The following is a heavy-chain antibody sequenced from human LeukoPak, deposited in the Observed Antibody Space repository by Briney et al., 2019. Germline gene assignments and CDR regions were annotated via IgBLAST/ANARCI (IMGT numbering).Heavy chain of an antibody. J-gene: IGHJ4*02. Sequence: TGGSLRLSCAASGFTFSRYAFHWVRQAPGKGLEWVSAISGSGGSTYYADSVKGRFTISRDNSKNTLYLQMNSLRAGDTAVYYCAIHSYRHSSGSFDDWGQGTLVTVSS. V-gene: IGHV3-23*01. CDR2: ISGSGGST. D-gene: IGHD6-19*01. CDR3: AIHSYRHSSGSFDD. CDR1: GFTFSRYA.